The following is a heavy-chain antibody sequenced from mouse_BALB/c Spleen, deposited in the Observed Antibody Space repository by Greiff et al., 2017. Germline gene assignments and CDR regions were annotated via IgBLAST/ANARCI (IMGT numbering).Heavy chain of an antibody. Sequence: EVKLVESGGGLVQPGGSLRLSCATSGFTFTDYYMSWVRQPPGKALEWLGFIRNKANGYTTEYSASVRGRFTISRDNSQSILYLQMNTLRAEDSATYYCARDSYGSSYFAYWGQGTLVTVSA. D-gene: IGHD1-1*01. J-gene: IGHJ3*01. CDR3: ARDSYGSSYFAY. CDR1: GFTFTDYY. CDR2: IRNKANGYTT. V-gene: IGHV7-3*02.